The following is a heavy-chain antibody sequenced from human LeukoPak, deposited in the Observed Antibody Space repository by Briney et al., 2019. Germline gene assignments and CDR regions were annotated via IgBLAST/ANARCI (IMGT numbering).Heavy chain of an antibody. D-gene: IGHD1-26*01. V-gene: IGHV1-3*01. CDR3: ARSYSDAFDI. J-gene: IGHJ3*02. CDR2: INAGNCNT. Sequence: ASVKVSCKASGYTFTTYAMHWVRQAPGQRLELIGWINAGNCNTKYSQKFQRRVTITRDTSASTAYMELSSLRSEDTAVYYCARSYSDAFDIWGQGTMVTVSS. CDR1: GYTFTTYA.